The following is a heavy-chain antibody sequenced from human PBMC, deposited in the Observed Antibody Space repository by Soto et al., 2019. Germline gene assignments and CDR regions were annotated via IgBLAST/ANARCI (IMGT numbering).Heavy chain of an antibody. J-gene: IGHJ3*02. V-gene: IGHV3-15*07. Sequence: PGGSLRLSCAASGLIFNNAWMNWVRQAPGKGLEWVGRIQSKIDGGRTDYAAPVRGRFTVSRDDSRDTVYLQMNSLKTEDTAVYDCTTVGNICALDAFNIWGHGTMVTVSS. D-gene: IGHD7-27*01. CDR1: GLIFNNAW. CDR3: TTVGNICALDAFNI. CDR2: IQSKIDGGRT.